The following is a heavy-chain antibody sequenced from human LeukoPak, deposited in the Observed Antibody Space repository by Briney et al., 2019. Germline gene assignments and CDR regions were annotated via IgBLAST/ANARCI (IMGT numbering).Heavy chain of an antibody. J-gene: IGHJ4*02. CDR1: GFTFSRFW. V-gene: IGHV3-7*04. Sequence: GGSLRLSCAASGFTFSRFWMSWVRQAPGKGLEWVANIKQDGSEKYYVDSVKGRFTISRDNAKNSLYLQMNSLRAEDTAVFYCARDGTYTDYDPDFDIWGQGTLVTVST. CDR3: ARDGTYTDYDPDFDI. D-gene: IGHD5-12*01. CDR2: IKQDGSEK.